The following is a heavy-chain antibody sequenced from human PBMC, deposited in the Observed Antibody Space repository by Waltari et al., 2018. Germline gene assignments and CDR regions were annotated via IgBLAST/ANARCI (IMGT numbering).Heavy chain of an antibody. CDR3: ARSAGSPYYVDY. D-gene: IGHD3-10*01. Sequence: QVQLVQSGAEVKKPGASVKVSCKASGYTFTSYAMHWVRQAPGQRLEWLGWINAGDGNTKYSQKFQGRVTITRDTSASTAYMELSSLRSEDTAVYYCARSAGSPYYVDYWGQGTLVTVSS. CDR2: INAGDGNT. V-gene: IGHV1-3*01. J-gene: IGHJ4*02. CDR1: GYTFTSYA.